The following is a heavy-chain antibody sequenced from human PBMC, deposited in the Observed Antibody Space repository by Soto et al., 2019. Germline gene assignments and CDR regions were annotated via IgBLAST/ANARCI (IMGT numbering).Heavy chain of an antibody. CDR3: ARWDYGVYARFDF. D-gene: IGHD4-17*01. J-gene: IGHJ4*02. CDR1: GYTFTSHD. V-gene: IGHV1-8*01. Sequence: QVQLVQSGAEVKKPGASVKVSCKASGYTFTSHDINWVRQATGQGLEWMGWMNPNSGNTGYAQKFQGRVTMTRNTSISTAYRELRSLRSEDTAVYYCARWDYGVYARFDFGGQGTLVTVSS. CDR2: MNPNSGNT.